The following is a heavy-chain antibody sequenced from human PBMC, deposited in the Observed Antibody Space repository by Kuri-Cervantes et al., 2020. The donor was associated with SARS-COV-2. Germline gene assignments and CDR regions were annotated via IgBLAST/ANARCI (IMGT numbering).Heavy chain of an antibody. CDR1: GFTFSGHG. Sequence: GGSLRLSCATSGFTFSGHGMSWVRQAPGKGLEWLSGFYDSETTIYHRDSVKGRFTMSRDYSKNMVYLQMNSLGVEDTAIYYCAKGPYYDFWSGYYTTGLFDYYGMDVWGQGTTVTVSS. J-gene: IGHJ6*02. CDR2: FYDSETTI. V-gene: IGHV3-23*03. D-gene: IGHD3-3*01. CDR3: AKGPYYDFWSGYYTTGLFDYYGMDV.